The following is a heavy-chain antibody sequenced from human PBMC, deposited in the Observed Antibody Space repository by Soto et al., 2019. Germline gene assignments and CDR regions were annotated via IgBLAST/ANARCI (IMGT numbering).Heavy chain of an antibody. CDR1: GFTFSSYG. CDR2: ISYDGSNK. V-gene: IGHV3-30*18. D-gene: IGHD5-12*01. CDR3: AKGSLEEERVDGYNYYYYYGMDV. Sequence: PGGSLRLSCAASGFTFSSYGMHWVRQAPGKGLEWVAVISYDGSNKYYADSVKGRFTISRDNSKNTLYLQMNSLRAEDTAVYYCAKGSLEEERVDGYNYYYYYGMDVWGQGTTVTVSS. J-gene: IGHJ6*02.